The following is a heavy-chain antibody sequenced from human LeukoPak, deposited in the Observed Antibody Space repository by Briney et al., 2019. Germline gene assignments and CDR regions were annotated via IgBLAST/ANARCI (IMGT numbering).Heavy chain of an antibody. Sequence: SETLSLTCTVSGGSISSYYWSWIRQPPGKGLEWIGYIYYSGSTNYNPSLKSRVTISVDTSKNQFSLKLSSVTAADTAVYYCASLYDRGAFDIWGQGTMVTVSS. CDR2: IYYSGST. CDR1: GGSISSYY. D-gene: IGHD3-22*01. CDR3: ASLYDRGAFDI. V-gene: IGHV4-59*08. J-gene: IGHJ3*02.